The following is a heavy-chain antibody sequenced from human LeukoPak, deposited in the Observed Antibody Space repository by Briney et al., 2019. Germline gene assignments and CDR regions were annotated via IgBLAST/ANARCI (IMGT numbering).Heavy chain of an antibody. CDR3: ARRLGVIARDAYDI. CDR1: GYSISSVYH. J-gene: IGHJ3*02. CDR2: IHHSGTT. Sequence: SETLSLTCAVSGYSISSVYHWGWIRQPPGKGLEWIGYIHHSGTTDYNPSLKSRVIILVDTTKNQFSLKVGSLAAADTAVYYCARRLGVIARDAYDIWGQGTMVIVSS. V-gene: IGHV4-38-2*01. D-gene: IGHD2-21*01.